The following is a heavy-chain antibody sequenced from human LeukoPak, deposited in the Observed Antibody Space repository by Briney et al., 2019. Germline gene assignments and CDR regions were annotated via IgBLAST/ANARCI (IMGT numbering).Heavy chain of an antibody. V-gene: IGHV3-7*01. Sequence: PGGSLRLSCAASEFTFNIYWMSWVRPAPGKGLEWVANIKQDGSEKYYVDSVEGRFTISRDNAKNSLYLQMNSLRAEDTAVYYCARVRFLERSQYYFDYWGQGTLVTVSS. CDR3: ARVRFLERSQYYFDY. CDR2: IKQDGSEK. J-gene: IGHJ4*02. D-gene: IGHD3-3*01. CDR1: EFTFNIYW.